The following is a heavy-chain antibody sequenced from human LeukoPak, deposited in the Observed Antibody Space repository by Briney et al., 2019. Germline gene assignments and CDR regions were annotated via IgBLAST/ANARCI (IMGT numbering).Heavy chain of an antibody. D-gene: IGHD3-3*01. V-gene: IGHV3-30*18. Sequence: PGGSLRLSCAASGFTFISYGIHWVRQAPGKGLEWVAVISYDGSNEYYADSVKGRFTISRDNSKNTLYLQMNSLRAEDTAVYYCAKIEPYYDFWSGYYPFDYWGQGTLVTVSS. CDR1: GFTFISYG. CDR2: ISYDGSNE. CDR3: AKIEPYYDFWSGYYPFDY. J-gene: IGHJ4*02.